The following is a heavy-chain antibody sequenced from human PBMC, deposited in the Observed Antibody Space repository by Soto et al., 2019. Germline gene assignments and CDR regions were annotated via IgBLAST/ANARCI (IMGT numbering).Heavy chain of an antibody. CDR1: GLTFTSSI. Sequence: GGSLRLSCTASGLTFTSSIFHWVRQAPGKGLEWVAVISENGDRQYSTESVRGRFLISRDSSKNTVYLQMNSLRPEDTGVYFCARRLATTVSALGYWGQGALVTSPQ. CDR2: ISENGDRQ. CDR3: ARRLATTVSALGY. D-gene: IGHD4-17*01. V-gene: IGHV3-30-3*01. J-gene: IGHJ4*02.